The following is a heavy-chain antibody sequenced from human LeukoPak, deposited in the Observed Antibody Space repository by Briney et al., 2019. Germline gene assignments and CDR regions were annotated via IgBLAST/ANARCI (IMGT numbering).Heavy chain of an antibody. D-gene: IGHD3-3*01. CDR3: ARVVTIFGVVLDV. Sequence: AASVKVSCKASGYTFTSYGISWVRLAPGQGLEWMGWISAYNGNTNYAQKLQGRVTMTTDTSTSTAYMELRSLRSDDTAVYYCARVVTIFGVVLDVWGKGTTVTVSS. CDR1: GYTFTSYG. CDR2: ISAYNGNT. V-gene: IGHV1-18*01. J-gene: IGHJ6*04.